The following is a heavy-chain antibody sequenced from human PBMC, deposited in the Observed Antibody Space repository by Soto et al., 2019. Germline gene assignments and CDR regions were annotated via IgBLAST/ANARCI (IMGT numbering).Heavy chain of an antibody. J-gene: IGHJ3*02. CDR2: INRDGSTI. CDR3: AGVADCTYSSNCNGRAAFDM. D-gene: IGHD6-13*01. CDR1: GFTLSSHW. Sequence: EVQLVESGGGLAQPGGSLRLSCAASGFTLSSHWMHWVRQAPGKGLVWVSRINRDGSTINYDDSVRGRYTISRDNATNTLSLQMNSLRAEDTAVYYCAGVADCTYSSNCNGRAAFDMWGQGTMGTVSS. V-gene: IGHV3-74*01.